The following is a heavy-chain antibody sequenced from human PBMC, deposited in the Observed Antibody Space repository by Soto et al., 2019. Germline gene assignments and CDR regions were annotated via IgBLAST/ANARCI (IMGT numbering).Heavy chain of an antibody. D-gene: IGHD7-27*01. CDR1: GDSVSSNSAD. V-gene: IGHV6-1*01. CDR3: ARAEQLGRRMDWFDP. J-gene: IGHJ5*02. CDR2: TYYRSKWYN. Sequence: KQSQTLSLTCAIYGDSVSSNSADWNWIRQSPSRGLEWLGRTYYRSKWYNDYAVSVKSRITINPDTSKNQFSLQLNSVTPEDTAVYYCARAEQLGRRMDWFDPWGQGTLVTVSS.